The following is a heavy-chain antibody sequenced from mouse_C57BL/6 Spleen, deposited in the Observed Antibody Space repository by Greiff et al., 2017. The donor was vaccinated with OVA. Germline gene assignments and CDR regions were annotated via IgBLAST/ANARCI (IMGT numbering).Heavy chain of an antibody. J-gene: IGHJ4*01. D-gene: IGHD1-1*01. Sequence: QVQLQQPGAELVKPGASVKLSCKASGYTFTSYWMHWVKQRPGRGLEWIGRIDPNSGGTKYNEKFKGKATLTVDKPSSTAYMQLSSLTSEDSAVYYCARAGVITTVVAYYYAMDYWGQGTSVTVSS. CDR1: GYTFTSYW. V-gene: IGHV1-72*01. CDR2: IDPNSGGT. CDR3: ARAGVITTVVAYYYAMDY.